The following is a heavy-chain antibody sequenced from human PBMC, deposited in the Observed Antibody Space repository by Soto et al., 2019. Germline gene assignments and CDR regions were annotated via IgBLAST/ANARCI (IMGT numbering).Heavy chain of an antibody. CDR3: ANGPGYSSGYVPGFDF. CDR1: GFTFTNYA. V-gene: IGHV3-23*01. Sequence: EVQLLESGGGLVQDGGSLRLSCAASGFTFTNYAMSWVRQAPGKGLEWVSSISRSGDNTYYADSVKGRFTVSRDNSKDTLYLQMNSLRAEDTAVYYYANGPGYSSGYVPGFDFWGQGTLVTVCS. D-gene: IGHD5-18*01. J-gene: IGHJ4*02. CDR2: ISRSGDNT.